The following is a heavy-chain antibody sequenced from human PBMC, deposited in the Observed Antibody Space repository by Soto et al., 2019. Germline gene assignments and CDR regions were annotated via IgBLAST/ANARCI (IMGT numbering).Heavy chain of an antibody. J-gene: IGHJ6*02. CDR2: IYWNDDK. D-gene: IGHD3-10*01. CDR1: GFSLSTSGVG. CDR3: AHRTLLWFGLV. V-gene: IGHV2-5*01. Sequence: SGPTLVNPTQTLTLTCTFSGFSLSTSGVGVGWIRQPPGKALEWLALIYWNDDKRYSPSLKSRLSITKDTSKNQVVLTMTSMDPVDTATYYCAHRTLLWFGLVWGQGTTVTVSS.